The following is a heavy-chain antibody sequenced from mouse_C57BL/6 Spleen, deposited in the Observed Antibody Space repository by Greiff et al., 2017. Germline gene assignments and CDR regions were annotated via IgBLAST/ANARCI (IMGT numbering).Heavy chain of an antibody. J-gene: IGHJ3*01. CDR3: ARSLTVAWAG. Sequence: QVQLQQPGAELVKPGASVKLSCTASGYTFTSYWMHWVKQRPGQGLEWIGMVHPHSGSTNYNQKFQSKATLTVDKSSSTAYMQLSSLTSEDSAGYYCARSLTVAWAGWGQVVLVTVSA. D-gene: IGHD4-1*01. CDR2: VHPHSGST. CDR1: GYTFTSYW. V-gene: IGHV1-64*01.